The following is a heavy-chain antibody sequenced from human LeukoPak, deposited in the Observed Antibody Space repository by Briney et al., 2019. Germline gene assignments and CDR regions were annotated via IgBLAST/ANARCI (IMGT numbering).Heavy chain of an antibody. D-gene: IGHD6-19*01. CDR3: VRDFGTTGWHTFDY. CDR2: TYYRSKWYN. Sequence: TSQTLSLTCVVSGDSVSSKNGAWNWIRQSPSRGLEWLGRTYYRSKWYNDYAESMEGRMTISQDTSKNQYSLHLNSVTPDDTAVYYCVRDFGTTGWHTFDYWGQGTLVTVSS. CDR1: GDSVSSKNGA. J-gene: IGHJ4*02. V-gene: IGHV6-1*01.